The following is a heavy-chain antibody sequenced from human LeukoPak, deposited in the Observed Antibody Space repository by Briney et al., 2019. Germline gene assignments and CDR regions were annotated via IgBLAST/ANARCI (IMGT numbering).Heavy chain of an antibody. J-gene: IGHJ2*01. D-gene: IGHD2-2*02. CDR3: ARAIPVNWYFDL. V-gene: IGHV3-66*01. CDR1: GLTVSSNY. Sequence: GGSLRLSCAASGLTVSSNYMNWVRQAPGKGLEWVSVIYSGGSTYYADSVKSRFTISRDNSRNTLYLQMNSLRAEDTAVYYCARAIPVNWYFDLWGRGTLVTVSS. CDR2: IYSGGST.